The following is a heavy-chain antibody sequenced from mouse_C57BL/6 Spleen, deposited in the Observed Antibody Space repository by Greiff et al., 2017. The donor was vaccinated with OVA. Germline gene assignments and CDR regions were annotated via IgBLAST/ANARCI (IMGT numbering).Heavy chain of an antibody. D-gene: IGHD1-1*01. V-gene: IGHV1-75*01. Sequence: QVQLQQSGPELVKPGASVKISCKASGYTFTDYYINWVKQRPGQGLEWIGWIFPGSGSTYYNEKFKGKATLTVDKSSSTAYMLLSSLTSEDSAVYFCARYGITTVVAPFDYWGQGTTLTVSS. J-gene: IGHJ2*01. CDR1: GYTFTDYY. CDR2: IFPGSGST. CDR3: ARYGITTVVAPFDY.